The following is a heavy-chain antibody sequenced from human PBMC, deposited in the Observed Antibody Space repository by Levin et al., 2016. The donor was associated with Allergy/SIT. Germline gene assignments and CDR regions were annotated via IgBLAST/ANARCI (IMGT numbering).Heavy chain of an antibody. CDR3: TRQGYSSGWYTGAYYYYGMDV. Sequence: GESLKISCAASGFTFSGSAMHWVRQASGKGLEWVGRIRSKANSYATAYAASVKGRFTISRDDSKNTAYLQMNSLKTEDTAVYYCTRQGYSSGWYTGAYYYYGMDVWGQGTTVTVSS. J-gene: IGHJ6*02. V-gene: IGHV3-73*01. CDR2: IRSKANSYAT. CDR1: GFTFSGSA. D-gene: IGHD6-19*01.